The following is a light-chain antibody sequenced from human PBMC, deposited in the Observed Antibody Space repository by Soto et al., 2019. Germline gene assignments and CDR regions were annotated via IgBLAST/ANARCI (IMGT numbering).Light chain of an antibody. J-gene: IGKJ4*01. V-gene: IGKV3D-15*01. CDR2: GAS. Sequence: ETVITQSPSTLSVSPGERATLSCRASQSVRNNLAWYKQKSGQAPRLLIYGASIRATGIPARFSGSGSGTDFTLTISSLRSEDFAVYHCQQYNNWPLTFGGGTKVDIK. CDR3: QQYNNWPLT. CDR1: QSVRNN.